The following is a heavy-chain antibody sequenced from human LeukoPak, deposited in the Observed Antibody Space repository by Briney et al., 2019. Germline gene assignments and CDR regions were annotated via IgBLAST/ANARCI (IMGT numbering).Heavy chain of an antibody. CDR3: ARASSLGFLEWFPSSLDY. CDR2: INPSGGST. V-gene: IGHV1-46*03. CDR1: GYTFTSYY. Sequence: ASVKVSCKASGYTFTSYYMHWVRQAPGQGLEWMGIINPSGGSTSYAQKFQGRVTMTRDTSTSTVYMELSSLRSEDTAVYYCARASSLGFLEWFPSSLDYWGQGTLVTVSS. J-gene: IGHJ4*02. D-gene: IGHD3-3*01.